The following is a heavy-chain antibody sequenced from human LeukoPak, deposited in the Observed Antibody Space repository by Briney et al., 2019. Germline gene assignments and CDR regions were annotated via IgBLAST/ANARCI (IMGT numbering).Heavy chain of an antibody. V-gene: IGHV3-9*01. D-gene: IGHD3-22*01. J-gene: IGHJ3*02. CDR2: ISWNSGSI. CDR3: AKEGDSSGSDAFDI. Sequence: GGSLRLSRAASGFTFDDYAMHWVRQAPGKGLEWVSGISWNSGSIGYADSVKGRFTISRDNAKNSLYLQMNSLRAEDTALYYCAKEGDSSGSDAFDIWGQGTMVTVSS. CDR1: GFTFDDYA.